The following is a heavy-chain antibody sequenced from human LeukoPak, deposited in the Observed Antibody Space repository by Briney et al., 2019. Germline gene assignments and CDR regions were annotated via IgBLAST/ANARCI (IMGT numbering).Heavy chain of an antibody. CDR1: GYTFTGYY. D-gene: IGHD5-24*01. J-gene: IGHJ4*02. CDR2: INPNSGGT. CDR3: ARAHSPRAITELGY. Sequence: ASVEVSCKASGYTFTGYYMHWVRQAPGQGLEWMGWINPNSGGTNYAQKFQGRVTMTRDTSISTAYMELSRLRSDDTAVYYCARAHSPRAITELGYWGQGTLVTVSS. V-gene: IGHV1-2*02.